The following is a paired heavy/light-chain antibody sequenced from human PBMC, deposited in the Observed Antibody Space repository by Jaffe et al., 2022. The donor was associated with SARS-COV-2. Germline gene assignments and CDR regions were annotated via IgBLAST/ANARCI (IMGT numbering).Light chain of an antibody. CDR2: GAS. CDR1: QSVSSS. Sequence: EIVMTQSPATLSVSPGERATLSCRASQSVSSSLAWYQHKPGQAPRLLIYGASTRDTGIPDRFSGSGSGTEFTLTISSLQSEDSALYYCQQYNDWPRTFGQGTKVEIK. CDR3: QQYNDWPRT. V-gene: IGKV3-15*01. J-gene: IGKJ1*01.
Heavy chain of an antibody. D-gene: IGHD2-15*01. CDR2: ISDSGRST. Sequence: EVQLVESGGGLVQPGGSLTLSCVASGFTFSSYAINWVRRAPGKGLEWVSGISDSGRSTYYGYSVRGRFTISRDNSKTTVSLQMNSLRAEDTAVYFCAKDSTSCSGSTCHNWYFDLWGPGTPVTVFS. V-gene: IGHV3-23*04. J-gene: IGHJ2*01. CDR3: AKDSTSCSGSTCHNWYFDL. CDR1: GFTFSSYA.